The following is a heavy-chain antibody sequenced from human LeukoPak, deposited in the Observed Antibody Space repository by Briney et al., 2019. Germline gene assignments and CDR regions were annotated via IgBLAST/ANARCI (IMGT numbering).Heavy chain of an antibody. CDR2: ISGSGGST. J-gene: IGHJ2*01. CDR3: AKAAYYDFLTGPYFDL. Sequence: GGSLRLSCAASGFAFSSYAMAWVRQAPGKGLEWVSAISGSGGSTYYAVSVKGRFTISRDNSKNTLYLQMNSLRAEDTAVYYCAKAAYYDFLTGPYFDLWGRGTLVTVSS. V-gene: IGHV3-23*01. D-gene: IGHD3-9*01. CDR1: GFAFSSYA.